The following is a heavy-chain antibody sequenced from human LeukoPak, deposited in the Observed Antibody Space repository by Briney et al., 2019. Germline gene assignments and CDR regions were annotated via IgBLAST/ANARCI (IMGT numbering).Heavy chain of an antibody. Sequence: SETLSLTCTVSGGSISSGSYYWSWIRQPAGKGLEWIGRIYTSGSTNYNPSLKSRVTISVDTSKNQFSLKLSSVTAADTAVYYRAREEVTMVRGVNWFDPWGQGTLVTVSS. CDR1: GGSISSGSYY. V-gene: IGHV4-61*02. J-gene: IGHJ5*02. CDR2: IYTSGST. CDR3: AREEVTMVRGVNWFDP. D-gene: IGHD3-10*01.